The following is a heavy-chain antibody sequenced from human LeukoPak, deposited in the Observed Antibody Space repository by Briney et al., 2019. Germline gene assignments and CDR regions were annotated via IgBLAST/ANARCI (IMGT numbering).Heavy chain of an antibody. J-gene: IGHJ4*02. V-gene: IGHV3-23*01. D-gene: IGHD5-24*01. CDR1: GFTFSSYA. Sequence: GGSLRLSCAASGFTFSSYAMGWVRQAPGKGLEWVSLISGSGGSTYYADSVKGRFTISRDNSKNTLYLQMNSLRAEDTAIYYCAKGDGYNREPFDYWGQGTLVTVSS. CDR2: ISGSGGST. CDR3: AKGDGYNREPFDY.